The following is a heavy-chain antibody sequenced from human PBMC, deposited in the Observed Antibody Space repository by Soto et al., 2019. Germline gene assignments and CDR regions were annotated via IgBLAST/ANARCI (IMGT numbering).Heavy chain of an antibody. J-gene: IGHJ4*02. CDR3: SISTNDYGDRH. Sequence: QVQLVPSGAEVKKPGASVTVSCKASGYTFTSYDINWVRQATGQGLEWMGWMNPNSGNTGYAQKFQGRVTITRNTSISTAYLELSSLRSEDTAVYYCSISTNDYGDRHWGQGTLVTVSS. CDR2: MNPNSGNT. V-gene: IGHV1-8*01. CDR1: GYTFTSYD. D-gene: IGHD4-17*01.